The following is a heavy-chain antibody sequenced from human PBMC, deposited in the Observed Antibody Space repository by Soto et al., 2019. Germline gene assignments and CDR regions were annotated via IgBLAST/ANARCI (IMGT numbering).Heavy chain of an antibody. CDR3: TRFSLWFGLYYYYGMDV. J-gene: IGHJ6*02. CDR1: GFTFGDYA. CDR2: IRSKAYGGTT. D-gene: IGHD3-10*01. V-gene: IGHV3-49*04. Sequence: GGSLRLSCTASGFTFGDYAMSWVRQAPGKGLEWVGFIRSKAYGGTTEYAASVKGRFTISRDDSKSIAYLQMNSLKTEDTAVYYCTRFSLWFGLYYYYGMDVWGQGTTVTVSS.